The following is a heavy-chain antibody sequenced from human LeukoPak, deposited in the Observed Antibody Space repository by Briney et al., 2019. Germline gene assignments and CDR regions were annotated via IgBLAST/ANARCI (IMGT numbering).Heavy chain of an antibody. CDR1: GFTFSSYA. CDR2: ISGSGGST. V-gene: IGHV3-23*01. CDR3: AKDDGYSGSYY. D-gene: IGHD1-26*01. J-gene: IGHJ4*02. Sequence: PGGSLRLSCAASGFTFSSYAMSWVRQAPGKGLEWVSAISGSGGSTYYEDSVKGRFPISRDNSKNPLYLQMNSLRAEDTAVYYCAKDDGYSGSYYWGQGTLVTVSS.